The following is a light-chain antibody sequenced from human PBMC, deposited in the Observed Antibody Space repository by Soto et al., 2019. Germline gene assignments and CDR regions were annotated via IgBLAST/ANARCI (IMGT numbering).Light chain of an antibody. CDR2: WAS. Sequence: DAVVTQSPDSLASSLGERATINCKSSQSVLYSLNNKNYLAWYQQKPGQPPKLLIYWASTRESGVPERFSGSGSGTDFTLTISSLQAEDVAVYHCQQYLHTPRTFGQGTRLEIK. CDR1: QSVLYSLNNKNY. J-gene: IGKJ5*01. V-gene: IGKV4-1*01. CDR3: QQYLHTPRT.